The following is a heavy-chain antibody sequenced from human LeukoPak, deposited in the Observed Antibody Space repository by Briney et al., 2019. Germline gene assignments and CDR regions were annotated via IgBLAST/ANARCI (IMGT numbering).Heavy chain of an antibody. V-gene: IGHV4-59*01. CDR3: ARDLLDYYGSGSYYRVFDP. CDR1: GGPISSYY. Sequence: SETLSLTCTVSGGPISSYYWSWIRQPPGKGLEWIGYIYYSGSTNYNPSLKSRVTISVDTSKNQFSLKLSSVTAADTAVYYCARDLLDYYGSGSYYRVFDPWGQGTLVTVSS. J-gene: IGHJ5*02. D-gene: IGHD3-10*01. CDR2: IYYSGST.